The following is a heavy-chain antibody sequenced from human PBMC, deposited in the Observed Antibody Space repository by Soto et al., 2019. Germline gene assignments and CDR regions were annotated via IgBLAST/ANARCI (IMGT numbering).Heavy chain of an antibody. D-gene: IGHD5-18*01. CDR1: GGSVTSDEDY. CDR3: ATESGSTYGYFDH. J-gene: IGHJ4*02. Sequence: SETLCLTCTVSGGSVTSDEDYWTWIRQSPGKGLEWIGYISNSGSTGYNPSLKTRLSMSVDRSKNQFTLRLTSVTAADTAVYFCATESGSTYGYFDHWGQGTQVTVS. CDR2: ISNSGST. V-gene: IGHV4-30-4*01.